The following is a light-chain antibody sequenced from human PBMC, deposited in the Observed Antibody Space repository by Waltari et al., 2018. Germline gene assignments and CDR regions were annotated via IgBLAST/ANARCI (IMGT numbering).Light chain of an antibody. J-gene: IGLJ2*01. V-gene: IGLV1-44*01. CDR1: RSNIGSNA. Sequence: QSVLTQPPSTSGTPGQRVTISCSGSRSNIGSNAVHWYQQFPGTAPKLHIYRNAHLPAGVSDRFAGSKSGTAASLAITGRQSEDESDYYCAAWDDSLNGVVFGGGTKLTVL. CDR3: AAWDDSLNGVV. CDR2: RNA.